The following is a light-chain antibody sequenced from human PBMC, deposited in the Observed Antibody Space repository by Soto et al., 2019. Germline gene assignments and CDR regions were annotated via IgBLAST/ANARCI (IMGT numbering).Light chain of an antibody. J-gene: IGKJ5*01. CDR1: QSISSW. Sequence: DSPMTQYPATLSASKGDIVTITCRASQSISSWLAWYQQKPGKAPKLLIYDASSLESGVPSRFSGSGSGTEFTLTISSLQPDDSATYYCQQCNRYPITFGQVTRLEIK. CDR3: QQCNRYPIT. V-gene: IGKV1-5*01. CDR2: DAS.